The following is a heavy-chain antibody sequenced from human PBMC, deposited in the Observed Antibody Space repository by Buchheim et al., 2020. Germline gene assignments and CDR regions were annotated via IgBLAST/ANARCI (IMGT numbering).Heavy chain of an antibody. Sequence: QVQLVESGGGVVQPGRSLRLSCAASGFTFSSYGMHWVRQAPGKGLEWVAVISYDGSNKYYADSVKGRLTISRDNSKNTLYLQMNSLTAEDTAVYYYAKSNRNSQIKLNTIDYWGQGTL. CDR1: GFTFSSYG. CDR3: AKSNRNSQIKLNTIDY. D-gene: IGHD2/OR15-2a*01. J-gene: IGHJ4*02. V-gene: IGHV3-30*18. CDR2: ISYDGSNK.